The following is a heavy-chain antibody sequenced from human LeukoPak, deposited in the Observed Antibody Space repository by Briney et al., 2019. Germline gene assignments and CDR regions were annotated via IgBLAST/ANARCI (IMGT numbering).Heavy chain of an antibody. CDR3: ARDQPGYDYVWGSYRI. D-gene: IGHD3-16*02. CDR1: GGTFSSYA. Sequence: ASVKVSCKASGGTFSSYAISWVRQAPGQGLEWIGGIIPIFGTANYAQKFQGRVTITADESTSTAYMELSSLRSEDTAVYYCARDQPGYDYVWGSYRIWGQGTLVTVSS. V-gene: IGHV1-69*13. J-gene: IGHJ4*02. CDR2: IIPIFGTA.